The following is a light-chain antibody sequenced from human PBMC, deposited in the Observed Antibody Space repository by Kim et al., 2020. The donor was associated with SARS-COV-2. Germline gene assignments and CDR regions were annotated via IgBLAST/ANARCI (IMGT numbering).Light chain of an antibody. J-gene: IGKJ4*01. CDR2: AAS. Sequence: ASGGDRVTITCRARQSIYSYLNWYQQKPGKAPKLLIYAASSLQSGVPSRFSGSGSGTDFALTISSLQPEDFATYYCQQSSCLPLTFGGGTKVDIK. V-gene: IGKV1-39*01. CDR1: QSIYSY. CDR3: QQSSCLPLT.